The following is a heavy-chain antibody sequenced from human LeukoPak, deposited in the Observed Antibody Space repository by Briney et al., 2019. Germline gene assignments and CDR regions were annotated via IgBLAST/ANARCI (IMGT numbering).Heavy chain of an antibody. CDR3: ARQDSSSWYYFDY. Sequence: SETLSLTCTVSGGSISSGGYYWTWIRQHPGKGREWIGYIYYSGSTYYNPSLKSRFTISVDTSKNQFSLKLSSVTAADTAVYYCARQDSSSWYYFDYWGQGTLVTVSS. J-gene: IGHJ4*02. D-gene: IGHD6-13*01. CDR1: GGSISSGGYY. V-gene: IGHV4-31*03. CDR2: IYYSGST.